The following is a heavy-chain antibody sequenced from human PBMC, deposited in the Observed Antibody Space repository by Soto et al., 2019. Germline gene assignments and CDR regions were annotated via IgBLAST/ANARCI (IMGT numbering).Heavy chain of an antibody. CDR1: GFTFSSYG. J-gene: IGHJ6*02. V-gene: IGHV3-30*18. Sequence: PGGSLRLSCAASGFTFSSYGMHWVRQAPGKGPEWVAVISYDGSNKYYADSVKGRFTISRDNSKNTLYLQMNSLRAEDTAVYYCAKDLYYYDSCGYYWGKSDYYYGMDVWGQGTTVTVSS. CDR2: ISYDGSNK. D-gene: IGHD3-22*01. CDR3: AKDLYYYDSCGYYWGKSDYYYGMDV.